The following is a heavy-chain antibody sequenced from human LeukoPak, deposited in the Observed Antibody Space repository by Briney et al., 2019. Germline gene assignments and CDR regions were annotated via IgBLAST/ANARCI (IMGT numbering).Heavy chain of an antibody. CDR3: ATATYQLLKGGAFDI. Sequence: GESLKISCKGSGYSFTSYWIGWVRQMPGKGLEWMGIIYPGDSDTRYGPSFQGQVTISADKSISTAYLQWSSLKASDTAMYYCATATYQLLKGGAFDIWGQGTMVTVSS. V-gene: IGHV5-51*01. CDR1: GYSFTSYW. D-gene: IGHD2-2*01. J-gene: IGHJ3*02. CDR2: IYPGDSDT.